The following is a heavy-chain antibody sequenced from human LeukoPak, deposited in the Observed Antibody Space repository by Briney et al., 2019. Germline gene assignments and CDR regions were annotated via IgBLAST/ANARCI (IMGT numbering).Heavy chain of an antibody. CDR3: ARGLDILTGYFDY. CDR2: IWYDGSNK. D-gene: IGHD3-9*01. CDR1: VFTFSSYG. Sequence: PGRSLRLSCAASVFTFSSYGMHWVRQAPGKGLEWVAVIWYDGSNKYYADSVKGRFTISRDNSKNTLYLQMNSLRAEDTAVYYCARGLDILTGYFDYWGQGTLVTVSS. J-gene: IGHJ4*02. V-gene: IGHV3-33*01.